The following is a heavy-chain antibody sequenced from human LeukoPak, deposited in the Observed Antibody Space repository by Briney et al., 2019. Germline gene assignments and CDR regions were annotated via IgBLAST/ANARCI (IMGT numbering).Heavy chain of an antibody. CDR1: GSNFVDYW. J-gene: IGHJ4*02. CDR2: IFPGDSET. CDR3: ARSKGYSYANYFDY. Sequence: GESLKISCKDSGSNFVDYWIGWVRQVPGRGLEWMAVIFPGDSETTYSPSFQGQVSISVDKSISTAYLQWSSLKASDTAMYYCARSKGYSYANYFDYWGQGTLVTVSS. D-gene: IGHD5-18*01. V-gene: IGHV5-51*01.